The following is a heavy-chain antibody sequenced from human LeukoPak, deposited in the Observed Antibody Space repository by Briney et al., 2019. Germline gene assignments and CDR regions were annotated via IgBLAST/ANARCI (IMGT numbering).Heavy chain of an antibody. D-gene: IGHD3-10*02. CDR3: AELGITMIGGV. V-gene: IGHV3-11*04. J-gene: IGHJ6*04. CDR2: ISGSTKII. CDR1: GFTFSDYY. Sequence: GGSLRLSCAASGFTFSDYYMSWIRQAPGKGLEWVSYISGSTKIIYYADSVKGRFTISRDNAKNSLYLQMNSLRAEDTAVYYCAELGITMIGGVWGKGTTVTISS.